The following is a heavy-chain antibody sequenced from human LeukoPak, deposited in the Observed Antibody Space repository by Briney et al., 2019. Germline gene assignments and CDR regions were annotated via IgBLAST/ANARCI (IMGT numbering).Heavy chain of an antibody. V-gene: IGHV1-2*02. CDR1: GYTFTGYY. Sequence: ASVKVSCKASGYTFTGYYMHWVRQAPGQGLEWMGWINPNSGGTNYAQKFQGRVTMTRDTSISTAYMELSRLRSDDTAVYYCARGVATTNLPQYSYYMDVWGKGTTVTVSS. J-gene: IGHJ6*03. CDR3: ARGVATTNLPQYSYYMDV. D-gene: IGHD5-12*01. CDR2: INPNSGGT.